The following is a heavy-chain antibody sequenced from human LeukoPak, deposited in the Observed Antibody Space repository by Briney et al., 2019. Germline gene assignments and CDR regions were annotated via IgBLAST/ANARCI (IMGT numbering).Heavy chain of an antibody. D-gene: IGHD1-14*01. CDR2: IYYSGST. Sequence: SETLSLTCTVSGGSISSYYWSWIRQPAGKGLEWIGYIYYSGSTNYNPSLKSRVTISVDTSKNQFSLKLSSVTAADTAVYYCARHGYNLYYFDYWGQGTLVTVSS. CDR1: GGSISSYY. V-gene: IGHV4-59*08. CDR3: ARHGYNLYYFDY. J-gene: IGHJ4*02.